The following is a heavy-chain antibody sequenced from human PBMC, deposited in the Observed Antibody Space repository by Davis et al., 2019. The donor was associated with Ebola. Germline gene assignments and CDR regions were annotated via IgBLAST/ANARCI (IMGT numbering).Heavy chain of an antibody. CDR2: IRYDGNNK. D-gene: IGHD5-24*01. J-gene: IGHJ3*02. CDR3: AREMATTNDAFDI. CDR1: GFTSSSYG. V-gene: IGHV3-30*02. Sequence: GGSLRPSCAASGFTSSSYGMHWVRKAPGKGLEWVAFIRYDGNNKYYADSVKGRFTISRDNSKNTLYLQMNSLRVEDTAVYYCAREMATTNDAFDIWGQGTMVSVSS.